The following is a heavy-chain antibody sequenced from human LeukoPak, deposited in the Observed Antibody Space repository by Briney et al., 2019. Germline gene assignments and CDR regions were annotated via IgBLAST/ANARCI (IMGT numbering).Heavy chain of an antibody. Sequence: ASVKVSCKASGYTFTSYYMHWVRQAPGQGLEWMGIINPSGGSTSYAQKFQGRVTMTRDTSTSTVYMELSSLRSEDTAVYYCARDQARYCSSTSCYTGDYWGQGTLVTVSS. J-gene: IGHJ4*02. CDR1: GYTFTSYY. CDR2: INPSGGST. V-gene: IGHV1-46*01. D-gene: IGHD2-2*02. CDR3: ARDQARYCSSTSCYTGDY.